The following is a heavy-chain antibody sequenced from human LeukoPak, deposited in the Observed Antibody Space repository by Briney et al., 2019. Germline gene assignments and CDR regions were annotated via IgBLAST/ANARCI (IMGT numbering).Heavy chain of an antibody. D-gene: IGHD5-24*01. J-gene: IGHJ4*02. Sequence: GGSLRLSCAASGFTFSNYGIHWVRQAPGKGLEWVAFIRYDGSNKYYADSVKGRFTISRDNSKNTLFLQMNSLRAEDTAVYYCAKDGGGWLQLSFDYWGQGTLVAVSS. CDR1: GFTFSNYG. CDR2: IRYDGSNK. CDR3: AKDGGGWLQLSFDY. V-gene: IGHV3-30*02.